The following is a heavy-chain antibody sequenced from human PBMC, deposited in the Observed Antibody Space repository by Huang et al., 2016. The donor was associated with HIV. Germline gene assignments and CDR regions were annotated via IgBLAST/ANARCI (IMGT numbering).Heavy chain of an antibody. V-gene: IGHV1-46*01. CDR2: INPGDKSK. CDR1: GYTFSSNY. CDR3: ARSGGAYTDNWLDH. J-gene: IGHJ5*02. D-gene: IGHD3-16*01. Sequence: VQLVQSGAAEKKPGASVKVSCKASGYTFSSNYIHWVRQAPGLGFEWMGIINPGDKSKTIAPKIRGRITMTRDTSTSTVDMEVNSLTSHDTAVYYCARSGGAYTDNWLDHWGQGTLVTVSS.